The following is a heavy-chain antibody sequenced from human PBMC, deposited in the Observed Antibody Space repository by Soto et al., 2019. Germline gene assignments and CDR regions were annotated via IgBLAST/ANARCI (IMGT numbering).Heavy chain of an antibody. D-gene: IGHD1-20*01. Sequence: SETLCLTCTVSGGSISTYYWSWIRQPPGKGLEWLGYIYYNGNSYYSPSLKSRLTMSVDTSKNQFSLRLSSATAAATAVYYCAREQYNWKIWGQGTLVTVS. J-gene: IGHJ4*02. CDR3: AREQYNWKI. CDR1: GGSISTYY. V-gene: IGHV4-59*01. CDR2: IYYNGNS.